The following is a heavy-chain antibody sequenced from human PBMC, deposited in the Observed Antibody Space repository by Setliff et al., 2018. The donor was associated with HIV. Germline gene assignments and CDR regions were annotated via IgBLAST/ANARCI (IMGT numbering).Heavy chain of an antibody. D-gene: IGHD3-3*01. CDR2: ISAYNGNT. CDR3: ARGTYYNFWSGYYTRMNSDAFDI. J-gene: IGHJ3*02. CDR1: GYTFTSYG. V-gene: IGHV1-18*01. Sequence: ASVKVSCKASGYTFTSYGISWVRQAPGQGLEWMGWISAYNGNTNYAQKLQGRVTMTTDTSTSTAYMELRSLRSDDTAVYYCARGTYYNFWSGYYTRMNSDAFDIWGQGTMVTVSS.